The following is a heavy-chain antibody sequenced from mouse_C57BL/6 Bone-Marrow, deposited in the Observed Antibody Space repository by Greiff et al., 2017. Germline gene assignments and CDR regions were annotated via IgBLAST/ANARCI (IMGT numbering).Heavy chain of an antibody. Sequence: EVQLQQSGAELVRPGASVKLSCTASGFNIKDDYIHWVKQRPEQGLEWIGWIDPEIGDTEYASTFQGKATITSDTSSNTAYLQLIILTSEDTAVYYCSSFDGNYFDFWGQGTPLTVAS. CDR3: SSFDGNYFDF. CDR1: GFNIKDDY. J-gene: IGHJ2*01. D-gene: IGHD2-3*01. V-gene: IGHV14-4*01. CDR2: IDPEIGDT.